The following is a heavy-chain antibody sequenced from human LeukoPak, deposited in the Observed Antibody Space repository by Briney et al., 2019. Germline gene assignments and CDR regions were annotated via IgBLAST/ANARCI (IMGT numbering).Heavy chain of an antibody. J-gene: IGHJ4*02. V-gene: IGHV3-23*01. CDR1: GFTFNNNA. CDR2: IPAAGDTT. Sequence: GGSLRLSCVASGFTFNNNAMIWVRQPPGKGLECVSAIPAAGDTTFYADSVKGRFTTSRDNSKNILYLMLNNLRAEDTALYYCAKAFGTNGYYQLPIDFWGQGTLVAVSA. D-gene: IGHD3-22*01. CDR3: AKAFGTNGYYQLPIDF.